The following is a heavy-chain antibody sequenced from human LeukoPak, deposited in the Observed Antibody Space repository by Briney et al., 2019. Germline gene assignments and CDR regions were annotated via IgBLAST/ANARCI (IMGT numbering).Heavy chain of an antibody. V-gene: IGHV4-59*11. CDR3: ATIKHGQIFGYFDF. CDR1: GASISSHY. CDR2: VIDSVRT. Sequence: NTSETLSLTCTVSGASISSHYWSWLPQPPGKGLEWIGYVIDSVRTKDNPSLQSRLTLSADTSKNEFSLRLSSVTAADTAVYYCATIKHGQIFGYFDFWGQGIKVTVSS. D-gene: IGHD3-16*01. J-gene: IGHJ4*02.